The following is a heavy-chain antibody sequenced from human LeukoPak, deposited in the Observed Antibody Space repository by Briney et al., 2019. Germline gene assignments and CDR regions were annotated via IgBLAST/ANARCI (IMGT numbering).Heavy chain of an antibody. V-gene: IGHV3-23*01. CDR1: GFTFSSYA. D-gene: IGHD6-13*01. J-gene: IGHJ4*02. Sequence: PGGSLRLSCAASGFTFSSYAMSWVRQAPGKGLEWVSAISGSGGSTYYADSVKGRFTISRDNSKNTLYLQMNSLRAEDTAVYYCARATYSSSWYYFDYWGQGTLVTVSS. CDR2: ISGSGGST. CDR3: ARATYSSSWYYFDY.